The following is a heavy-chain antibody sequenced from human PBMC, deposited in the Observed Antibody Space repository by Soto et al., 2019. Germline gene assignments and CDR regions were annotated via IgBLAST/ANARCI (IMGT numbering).Heavy chain of an antibody. CDR1: GGSISSGGYS. Sequence: PSETLSLTCAVSGGSISSGGYSWSWIRQPPGKGLEWIGYMYHSGSTYYNPSLKSRVTISIDRSKNQFSLKLSSVTAADTTVYYFSRGMAEEQIFYYFDYWGQGALVTVSS. CDR2: MYHSGST. V-gene: IGHV4-30-2*01. CDR3: SRGMAEEQIFYYFDY. D-gene: IGHD3-9*01. J-gene: IGHJ4*02.